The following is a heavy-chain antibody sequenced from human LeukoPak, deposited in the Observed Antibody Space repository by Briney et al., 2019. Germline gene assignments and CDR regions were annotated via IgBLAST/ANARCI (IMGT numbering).Heavy chain of an antibody. D-gene: IGHD3-9*01. CDR3: ARPYYDILTGMHDAFDI. Sequence: ASVKVSCKASGYTFTSYGISWVRQAPGQGLEWMGWISAYNGNTNYAQKLQGRVTMTTDTSTSTAYMELRSLRSDDTAVYYYARPYYDILTGMHDAFDIWGQGTMVTVSS. CDR2: ISAYNGNT. CDR1: GYTFTSYG. J-gene: IGHJ3*02. V-gene: IGHV1-18*01.